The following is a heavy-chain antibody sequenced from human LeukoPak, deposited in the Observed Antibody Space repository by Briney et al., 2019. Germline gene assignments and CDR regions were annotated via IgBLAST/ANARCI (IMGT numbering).Heavy chain of an antibody. D-gene: IGHD5-12*01. Sequence: PGGSLRLSCAASGFTFSSYGMHWVRQAPGKGLEWVAVISYDGSNKYYADSVKGRFTISRDNSKNTLYLQMNSLRAEDTAVYYCAKSGVAPIYYFDYWGRGTLVTVSS. V-gene: IGHV3-30*18. CDR3: AKSGVAPIYYFDY. J-gene: IGHJ4*02. CDR2: ISYDGSNK. CDR1: GFTFSSYG.